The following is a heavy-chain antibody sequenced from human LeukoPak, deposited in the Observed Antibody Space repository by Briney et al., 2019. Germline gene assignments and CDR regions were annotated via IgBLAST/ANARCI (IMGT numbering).Heavy chain of an antibody. J-gene: IGHJ6*03. CDR1: GYTFTSYD. V-gene: IGHV1-8*01. D-gene: IGHD2-15*01. Sequence: ASVKVSCKASGYTFTSYDINWVRQATGQGLEWMGWMNPNSGNTGYAQKFQGRVTMTRNTSISTAYMELSSLRSEDTAVHYCARSYCSGGSCYSRYYYYMDVWGKGTTVTVSS. CDR2: MNPNSGNT. CDR3: ARSYCSGGSCYSRYYYYMDV.